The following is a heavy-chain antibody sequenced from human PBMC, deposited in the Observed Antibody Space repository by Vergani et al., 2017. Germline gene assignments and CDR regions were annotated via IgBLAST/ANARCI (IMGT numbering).Heavy chain of an antibody. V-gene: IGHV4-34*01. CDR2: INHSGST. D-gene: IGHD2-2*01. Sequence: QVQLPQWGAGLLKPSETLSLTCAVYGGSFSGYYWSWIRQPPGKGLEWIGEINHSGSTNYNPSLKSRVTISVDTSKNQFSLKLSSVTAADTAVYYCARGPPLYCSSTSCPGAFDIWGQGTMVTVSS. J-gene: IGHJ3*02. CDR3: ARGPPLYCSSTSCPGAFDI. CDR1: GGSFSGYY.